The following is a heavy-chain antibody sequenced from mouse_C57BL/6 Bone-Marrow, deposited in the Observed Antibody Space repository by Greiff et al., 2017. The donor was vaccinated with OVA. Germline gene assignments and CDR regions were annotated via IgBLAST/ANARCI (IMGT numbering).Heavy chain of an antibody. CDR2: ISSGSSTI. Sequence: DVMLVESGGGLVKPGGSLKLSCAASGFTFSDYGMHWVRQAPEKGLEWVAYISSGSSTIYYADTVKGRFTISRDNATNTLFLQMTSLRSEDTAMYYCARINYWYFDVWGTGTTVTVSS. CDR1: GFTFSDYG. CDR3: ARINYWYFDV. J-gene: IGHJ1*03. V-gene: IGHV5-17*01.